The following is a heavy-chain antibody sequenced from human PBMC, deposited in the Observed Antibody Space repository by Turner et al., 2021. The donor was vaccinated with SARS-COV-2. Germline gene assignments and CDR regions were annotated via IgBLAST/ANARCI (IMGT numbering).Heavy chain of an antibody. V-gene: IGHV3-53*01. Sequence: EVLLVESGGGFIQPGGSLRLSCSASGFIVNSNYMTWVRQAPGKGLEWVSIMYPGGNTYYADSLKGRFTISRDNSKNTVYLQTNSLRTEDTAVYYCARGGLVTAPMHRLDYWGQGTLVTVSS. CDR3: ARGGLVTAPMHRLDY. CDR2: MYPGGNT. CDR1: GFIVNSNY. J-gene: IGHJ4*02. D-gene: IGHD2-21*01.